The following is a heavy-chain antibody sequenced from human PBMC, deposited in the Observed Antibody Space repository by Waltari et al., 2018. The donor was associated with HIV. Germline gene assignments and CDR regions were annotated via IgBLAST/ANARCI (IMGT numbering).Heavy chain of an antibody. CDR1: GFSFSISG. CDR2: IRYDGNTK. CDR3: AKELRSGYSYYYYGMDV. Sequence: GQLVESGGGVVQPGGSLTLSCAASGFSFSISGLHWVRQAPGKGLEWVTFIRYDGNTKYYADSVKGRFTISRDNSKNTLYLQMSSLRAEDTAVYYCAKELRSGYSYYYYGMDVWGQGTTVTVSS. V-gene: IGHV3-30*02. J-gene: IGHJ6*02. D-gene: IGHD2-15*01.